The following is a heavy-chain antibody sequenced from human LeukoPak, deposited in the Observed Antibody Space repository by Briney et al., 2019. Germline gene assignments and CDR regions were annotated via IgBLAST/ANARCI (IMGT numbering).Heavy chain of an antibody. J-gene: IGHJ4*02. CDR1: GFAFSDFY. CDR3: ARDGYYYDRSAQVY. Sequence: GGSLRLSCVASGFAFSDFYMSWIRLAPGKGLEWVSYISSGRNAIFYADSVKGRFTISTDNAKNSLYLQMNSLRAEDTAVYYCARDGYYYDRSAQVYWGQGTLVTVSS. D-gene: IGHD3-22*01. CDR2: ISSGRNAI. V-gene: IGHV3-11*01.